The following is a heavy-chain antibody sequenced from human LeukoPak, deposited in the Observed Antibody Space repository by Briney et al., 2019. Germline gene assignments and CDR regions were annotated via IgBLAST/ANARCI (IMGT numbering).Heavy chain of an antibody. V-gene: IGHV4-38-2*02. J-gene: IGHJ4*02. Sequence: PSETLSLTCTVSGYSISSGYYWGWIRQPPGKGLEWIGSIYHSGSTYYNPSLKSRVTISVDTSKNQFSLKLSSVTAADTAVYYCAREGIVGFDYWGQGTLVTVSS. D-gene: IGHD1-26*01. CDR1: GYSISSGYY. CDR2: IYHSGST. CDR3: AREGIVGFDY.